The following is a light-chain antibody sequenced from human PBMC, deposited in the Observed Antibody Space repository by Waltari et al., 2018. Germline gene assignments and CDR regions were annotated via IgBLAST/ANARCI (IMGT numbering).Light chain of an antibody. CDR1: QSVSRT. CDR3: QKYVRLPAT. J-gene: IGKJ1*01. Sequence: EIVLTQSPGTLSLSPGERATLSCRARQSVSRTLAWYQQKPGQAPRLLIYDASTRATGIADRFSGSGSGTDFSLTISRLEPEDFAVYYCQKYVRLPATFGQGTKVEIK. V-gene: IGKV3-20*01. CDR2: DAS.